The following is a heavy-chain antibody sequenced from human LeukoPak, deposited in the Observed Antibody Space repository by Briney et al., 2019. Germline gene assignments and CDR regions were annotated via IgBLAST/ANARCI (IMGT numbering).Heavy chain of an antibody. CDR3: AREGYYYMDV. CDR2: IYSGGRT. Sequence: PGGSLRLSCAASGFTVSDNYMSWVRQAPGKGLEWVSVIYSGGRTYYADSVEGRFTISRDNAKNTLYLQMNSLRAEDTAVYYCAREGYYYMDVWGKGTTVTVSS. CDR1: GFTVSDNY. J-gene: IGHJ6*03. V-gene: IGHV3-53*01.